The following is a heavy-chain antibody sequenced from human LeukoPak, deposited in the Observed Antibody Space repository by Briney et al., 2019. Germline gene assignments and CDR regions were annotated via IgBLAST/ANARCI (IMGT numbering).Heavy chain of an antibody. CDR2: ISSSGGST. V-gene: IGHV3-23*01. CDR3: ASQVSGWLREEVDY. CDR1: GFTFSSYA. Sequence: GGSLRLSCAASGFTFSSYAMSWVRQAPGKGLEWVSAISSSGGSTYYADSMKGRFTISRDNSKNTLYLQMNSLRAEDTAVYYCASQVSGWLREEVDYWGQGTLVTVSS. D-gene: IGHD6-19*01. J-gene: IGHJ4*02.